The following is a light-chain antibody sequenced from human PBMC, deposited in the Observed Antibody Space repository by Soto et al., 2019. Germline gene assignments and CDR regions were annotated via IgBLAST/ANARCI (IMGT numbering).Light chain of an antibody. V-gene: IGKV1-39*01. Sequence: DIQMTQSPSTLSASVGDRVTITCRASQSISTWLAWYQQKPGKAPELLIYAASYLGNGVPSRFSGSGSGTYFTLTISSPQPEDLATYYCQQSYTTPLTFGGGTKVDIK. J-gene: IGKJ4*01. CDR1: QSISTW. CDR3: QQSYTTPLT. CDR2: AAS.